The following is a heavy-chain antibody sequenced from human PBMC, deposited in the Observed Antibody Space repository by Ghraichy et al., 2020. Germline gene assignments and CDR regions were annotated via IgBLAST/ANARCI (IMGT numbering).Heavy chain of an antibody. V-gene: IGHV1-18*04. CDR3: ARVPGYDFWSGYYTDYGMDV. CDR1: GYTFTSYG. D-gene: IGHD3-3*01. J-gene: IGHJ6*02. Sequence: ASVKVSCKACGYTFTSYGISWVRQAPGQGLEWMGWISAYNGNTNYAQKLQGRVTMTTDTSTSTAYMELRSLRSDDTAVYYCARVPGYDFWSGYYTDYGMDVWGQGTTVTVSS. CDR2: ISAYNGNT.